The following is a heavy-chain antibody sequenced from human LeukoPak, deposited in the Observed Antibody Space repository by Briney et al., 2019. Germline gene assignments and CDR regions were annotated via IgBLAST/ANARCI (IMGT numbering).Heavy chain of an antibody. D-gene: IGHD3-10*01. Sequence: SESLSLTCTVSGGSISSYYWSWIRQPPGKGLEWIGYIYYRDTTNYNPSLKSRVIISVDTSKNQFSLKLSSVTAADTAVYYCARHLTYGPGGMDVWGQGTTVTVSS. J-gene: IGHJ6*02. CDR3: ARHLTYGPGGMDV. CDR1: GGSISSYY. V-gene: IGHV4-59*08. CDR2: IYYRDTT.